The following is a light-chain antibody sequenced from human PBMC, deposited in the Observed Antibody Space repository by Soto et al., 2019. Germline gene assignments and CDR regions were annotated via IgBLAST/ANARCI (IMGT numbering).Light chain of an antibody. J-gene: IGKJ1*01. CDR2: ATS. Sequence: EIVLTQSPGTLSLSPGERATLSCRASQSFSSSYLAWYQQKPGQAPRLLIYATSSRATGIPDRFGGSGSQTDFTLTISRLEPEDFAVYYCQQYDSSPKTFGRGTKVDIK. CDR3: QQYDSSPKT. CDR1: QSFSSSY. V-gene: IGKV3-20*01.